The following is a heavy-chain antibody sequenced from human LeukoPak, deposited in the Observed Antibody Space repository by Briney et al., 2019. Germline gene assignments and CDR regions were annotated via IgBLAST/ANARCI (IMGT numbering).Heavy chain of an antibody. D-gene: IGHD3/OR15-3a*01. J-gene: IGHJ4*02. CDR1: GYTFTGYY. Sequence: ASVKVSCKPSGYTFTGYYMHWVRQAPGQGLEWMGRINPNSGGTNYAQKFQGRVTMTSDASITTAYMELSSLRSDDTAVYYCASWDWSPNYYFDYWGQGTLVTVSS. CDR2: INPNSGGT. CDR3: ASWDWSPNYYFDY. V-gene: IGHV1-2*06.